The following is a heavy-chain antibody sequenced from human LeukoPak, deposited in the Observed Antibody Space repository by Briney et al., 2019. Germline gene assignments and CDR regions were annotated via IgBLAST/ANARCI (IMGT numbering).Heavy chain of an antibody. J-gene: IGHJ5*02. CDR2: ISGSGGST. Sequence: PGGSLRLSCAASGFTFSNFAMSWVRQAPGKGLEWVSGISGSGGSTYYADSVKGRFTISRDNSKNTLYLQMNSLRAEDTAVYYCAKANLYDILTGYYNFNLWGQGTLVTVSS. D-gene: IGHD3-9*01. CDR1: GFTFSNFA. V-gene: IGHV3-23*01. CDR3: AKANLYDILTGYYNFNL.